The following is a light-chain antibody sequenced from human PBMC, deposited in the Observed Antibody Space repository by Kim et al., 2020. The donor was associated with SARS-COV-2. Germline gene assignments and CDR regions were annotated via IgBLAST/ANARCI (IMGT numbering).Light chain of an antibody. J-gene: IGLJ2*01. CDR1: KLGDKY. CDR2: QDS. Sequence: SYELTQPPSVSVSPGQTASITCSGDKLGDKYACWYQQKPGQSPVLVIYQDSKRPSGIPERFSGSNSGNTATLTISGTQAMDGAGYYCQAWDSSTVVFGGGTQLTVL. CDR3: QAWDSSTVV. V-gene: IGLV3-1*01.